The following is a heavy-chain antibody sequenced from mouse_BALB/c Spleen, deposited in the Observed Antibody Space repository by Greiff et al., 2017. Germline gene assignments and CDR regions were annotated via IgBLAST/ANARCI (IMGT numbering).Heavy chain of an antibody. CDR1: GFNIKDTY. CDR2: IDPANGNT. CDR3: AQYGNYEGFAY. J-gene: IGHJ3*01. V-gene: IGHV14-3*02. D-gene: IGHD2-10*02. Sequence: VQLQQSGAELVKPGASVKLSCTASGFNIKDTYMHWVKQRPEQGLEWIGRIDPANGNTKYDPKFQGKATITADTSSNTAYLQLSSLTSEDTAVYYCAQYGNYEGFAYWGQGTLVTVSA.